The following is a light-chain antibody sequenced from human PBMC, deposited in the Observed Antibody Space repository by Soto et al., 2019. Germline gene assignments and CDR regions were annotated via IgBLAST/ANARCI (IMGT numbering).Light chain of an antibody. V-gene: IGLV1-44*01. Sequence: QSVLTQPPSASGTPGQRVTISCSGSSSNIGSNTVNWYQQLPGTAPKLLIYSNYQRPSGVPDRFSGSKSGTSASLAISGLQSEDEADYYCAAWDDSLKGVLFGGGPKITFL. CDR3: AAWDDSLKGVL. CDR1: SSNIGSNT. J-gene: IGLJ2*01. CDR2: SNY.